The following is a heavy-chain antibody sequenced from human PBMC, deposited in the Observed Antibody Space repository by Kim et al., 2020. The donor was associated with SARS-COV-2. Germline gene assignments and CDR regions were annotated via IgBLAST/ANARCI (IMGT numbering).Heavy chain of an antibody. D-gene: IGHD1-1*01. CDR3: LREERNDGVGS. V-gene: IGHV3-74*01. CDR1: GFTLSSHY. CDR2: IDRGGTIV. J-gene: IGHJ1*01. Sequence: GGSLRLSCAASGFTLSSHYMSWVRQVPGKGLVWVSSIDRGGTIVIYADSVRGRFTISRDNSKNTLFLQMNSLRAEDTAVYYCLREERNDGVGSWGQGSL.